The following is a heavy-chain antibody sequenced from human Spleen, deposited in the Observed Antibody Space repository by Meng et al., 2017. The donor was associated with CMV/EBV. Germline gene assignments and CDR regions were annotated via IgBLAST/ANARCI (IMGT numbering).Heavy chain of an antibody. Sequence: LSLTCAASGFTFSSYEMNWVRQAPGKGLEWVSYISSSGSTIYYADSVKGRFTISRDNAKNSLYLQMNSLRAEDTAVYYCARDQGVVRYMDVWGQGTTVTVSS. CDR2: ISSSGSTI. CDR1: GFTFSSYE. D-gene: IGHD6-6*01. CDR3: ARDQGVVRYMDV. J-gene: IGHJ6*02. V-gene: IGHV3-48*03.